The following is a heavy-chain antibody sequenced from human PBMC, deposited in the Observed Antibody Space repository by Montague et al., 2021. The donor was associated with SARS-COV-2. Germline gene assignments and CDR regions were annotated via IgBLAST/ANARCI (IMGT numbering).Heavy chain of an antibody. D-gene: IGHD3-9*01. Sequence: SETLSLTCTVSGGSISSSSYYWGWIRQPPGKGLEWIGSIYYSGSTYYNPSLKSRVTISVDTSKNQFSLKLSSVTAADTAVYYCARDGSLRFVFLIGPRHYYYDMDVWGQGTTVTVSS. CDR1: GGSISSSSYY. J-gene: IGHJ6*02. CDR3: ARDGSLRFVFLIGPRHYYYDMDV. CDR2: IYYSGST. V-gene: IGHV4-39*07.